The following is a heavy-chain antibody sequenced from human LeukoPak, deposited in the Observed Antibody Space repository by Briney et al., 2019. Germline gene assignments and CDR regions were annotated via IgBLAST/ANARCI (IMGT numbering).Heavy chain of an antibody. Sequence: SETLSLTCTVSGGSINDSPWSWIRQSPGQGLEWIGYIYYTGDSKYNPSLKSRVTISIDTSKNQFSLKLSSVTAADTAVYYCARGTDMTPISGYYSFVYWGQGTLVSVSS. J-gene: IGHJ4*02. D-gene: IGHD5-12*01. CDR1: GGSINDSP. CDR3: ARGTDMTPISGYYSFVY. V-gene: IGHV4-59*12. CDR2: IYYTGDS.